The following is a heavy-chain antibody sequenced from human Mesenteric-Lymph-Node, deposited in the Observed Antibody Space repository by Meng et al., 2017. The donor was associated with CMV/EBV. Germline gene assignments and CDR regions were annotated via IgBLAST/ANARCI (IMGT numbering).Heavy chain of an antibody. J-gene: IGHJ4*02. CDR1: GYTFNSYG. Sequence: CKASGYTFNSYGISWVRQAPGQGLEWMGWLSVYNGKTHYAQKLQGRVTMTTDTSTSTVYMELRSLRSDDTAMYYCARSQWLDNFDYWGQGTLVTVSS. CDR3: ARSQWLDNFDY. V-gene: IGHV1-18*04. CDR2: LSVYNGKT. D-gene: IGHD6-19*01.